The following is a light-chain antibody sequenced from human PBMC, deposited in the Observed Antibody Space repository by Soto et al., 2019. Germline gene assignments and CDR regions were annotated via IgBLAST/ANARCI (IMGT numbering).Light chain of an antibody. J-gene: IGLJ1*01. Sequence: QSVLTQPASVSGSPGQSITISCTGTNSDVGTHNLVSWYQQHPGKAPKLIIYEGTKRPSGVSNRFSGSKSGNTASLTISGLQAEDESAYYCCSYALLFGTWTKVTV. V-gene: IGLV2-23*01. CDR1: NSDVGTHNL. CDR2: EGT. CDR3: CSYALL.